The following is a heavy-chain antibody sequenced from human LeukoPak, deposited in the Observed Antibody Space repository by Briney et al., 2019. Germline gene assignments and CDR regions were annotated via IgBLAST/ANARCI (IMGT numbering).Heavy chain of an antibody. J-gene: IGHJ4*02. CDR2: IYSGGST. CDR3: ARTERELTTYYFGY. Sequence: GGSLRLSCAASGFTVSSNYMSWVRQAPGKGLEWVSVIYSGGSTYYADSVKGRFTISRDNSKNTLYLQMNSLRAEDTAVYYCARTERELTTYYFGYWGQGTLVTVSS. V-gene: IGHV3-53*01. D-gene: IGHD1-26*01. CDR1: GFTVSSNY.